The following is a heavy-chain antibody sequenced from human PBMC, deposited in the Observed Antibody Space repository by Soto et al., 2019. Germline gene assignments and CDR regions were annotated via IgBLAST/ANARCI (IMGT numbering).Heavy chain of an antibody. CDR2: IYYSGST. J-gene: IGHJ3*02. V-gene: IGHV4-39*01. CDR1: GGSISSSSDY. CDR3: ARNFLYDKLLWFGELFPDAFDI. Sequence: SETLSLTCTVSGGSISSSSDYWGWIRQPPGKGLEWIGSIYYSGSTYYNPSLKSRVTISVDTSKNQFSLKLSSVTAADTAVYYCARNFLYDKLLWFGELFPDAFDIWGQGTMVTVSS. D-gene: IGHD3-10*01.